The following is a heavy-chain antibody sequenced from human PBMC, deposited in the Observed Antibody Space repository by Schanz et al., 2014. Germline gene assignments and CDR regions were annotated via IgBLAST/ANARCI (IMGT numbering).Heavy chain of an antibody. D-gene: IGHD6-13*01. J-gene: IGHJ4*02. CDR3: ASSGAGYSSSWDFDY. Sequence: VQLEQSGAEVKKPGSSVKVSCKASGGTFSSFGINWVRQARGQGLEWVGRFIPILDVGNYAQQFQGRVTNTADKSTSTAYMDVSSLRSEDTAVYYCASSGAGYSSSWDFDYWGQGTLVTVSS. V-gene: IGHV1-69*02. CDR1: GGTFSSFG. CDR2: FIPILDVG.